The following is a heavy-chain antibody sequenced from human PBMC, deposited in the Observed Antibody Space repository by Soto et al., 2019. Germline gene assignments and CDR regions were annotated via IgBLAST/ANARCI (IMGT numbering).Heavy chain of an antibody. D-gene: IGHD3-3*01. CDR1: GGSFSGYY. V-gene: IGHV4-34*01. CDR3: ARGKYYDFWSGYPYYMDV. Sequence: TSETLSLTCAVYGGSFSGYYWSWIRQPPGKGLEWIGEINHSGSTNYNPSLKSRVTISVDTSKNQFSLKLSSVTAADTAVYYCARGKYYDFWSGYPYYMDVWGKGTTVTVSS. J-gene: IGHJ6*03. CDR2: INHSGST.